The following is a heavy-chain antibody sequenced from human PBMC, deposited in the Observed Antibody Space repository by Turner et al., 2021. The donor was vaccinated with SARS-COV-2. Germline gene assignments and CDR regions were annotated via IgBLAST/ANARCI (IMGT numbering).Heavy chain of an antibody. CDR1: GFTFSSYG. D-gene: IGHD4-4*01. Sequence: VQLVESGGGLIQPGGSLRLSCAASGFTFSSYGMHWVRQAPGKGLEWVAVTSYDGSNKYYADSVKGRFTISRDNSKNTLYLQMNSLRAEDTAVYYCAKQQGLYSNPMYYFDYWGLGTLVTVSS. CDR3: AKQQGLYSNPMYYFDY. J-gene: IGHJ4*02. CDR2: TSYDGSNK. V-gene: IGHV3-30*18.